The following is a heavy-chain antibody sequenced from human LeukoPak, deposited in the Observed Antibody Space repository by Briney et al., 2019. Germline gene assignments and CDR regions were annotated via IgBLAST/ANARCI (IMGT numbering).Heavy chain of an antibody. Sequence: PGGSLRLSCAASGFTFSTYTMSWVRQAPGKGLEWVSAMSGSEDYIYYADSVKGRFTISRDNSKNTLYLQMDSLRVEDTAVYYCAKEDLDYEIPYWYFDLWGRGTLVTVSS. CDR1: GFTFSTYT. V-gene: IGHV3-23*01. CDR2: MSGSEDYI. CDR3: AKEDLDYEIPYWYFDL. D-gene: IGHD4-17*01. J-gene: IGHJ2*01.